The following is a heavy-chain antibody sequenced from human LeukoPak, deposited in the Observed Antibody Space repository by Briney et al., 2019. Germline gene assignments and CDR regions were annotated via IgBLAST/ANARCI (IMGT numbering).Heavy chain of an antibody. CDR1: GGSFSAYY. D-gene: IGHD3-10*01. CDR2: IDHSGNT. J-gene: IGHJ4*02. V-gene: IGHV4-34*01. Sequence: SGTLSLTCAVYGGSFSAYYWSWIRQPPGKGLEWIGEIDHSGNTNYNPSLKSRVTISVDTSKNQFSLKLSSVTAADTAVYYCARVHGGATAQRYFDYWGQGTLVTVSS. CDR3: ARVHGGATAQRYFDY.